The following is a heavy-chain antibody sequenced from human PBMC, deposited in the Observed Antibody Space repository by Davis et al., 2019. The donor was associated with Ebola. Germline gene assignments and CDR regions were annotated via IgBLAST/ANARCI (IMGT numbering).Heavy chain of an antibody. CDR3: AGGESGWDASDI. V-gene: IGHV3-23*01. D-gene: IGHD6-19*01. CDR2: ISGSGGST. Sequence: GGSLRLSCAASGFAFSRYAMNWVRQAPGKGLEWVSAISGSGGSTYYADSVKGRFTVSRDNAKNSLSLQMDSLRAEDTAVYYCAGGESGWDASDIWGRGTMVTVSS. J-gene: IGHJ3*02. CDR1: GFAFSRYA.